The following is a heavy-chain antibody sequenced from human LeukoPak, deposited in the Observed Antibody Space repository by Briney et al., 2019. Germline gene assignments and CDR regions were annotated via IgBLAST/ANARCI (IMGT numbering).Heavy chain of an antibody. CDR2: ISGSGGST. J-gene: IGHJ3*02. CDR1: GFTFSSYA. V-gene: IGHV3-23*01. D-gene: IGHD6-19*01. CDR3: AKSRAGMSSHDAFNI. Sequence: GGSLRPSCAASGFTFSSYAMNWVRQAPGKGLEWVSAISGSGGSTYYADSVKGRFTISRDNSRNTLYLQMNSLRAEDTAVYYCAKSRAGMSSHDAFNIWGQGTMVTVSS.